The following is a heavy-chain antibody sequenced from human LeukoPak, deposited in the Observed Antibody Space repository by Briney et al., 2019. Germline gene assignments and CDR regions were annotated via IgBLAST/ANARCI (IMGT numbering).Heavy chain of an antibody. CDR1: GFTVSSNY. D-gene: IGHD4-17*01. J-gene: IGHJ4*02. CDR3: ARTAYGDYVGY. CDR2: IYSGGST. Sequence: GGSLRLSCAASGFTVSSNYMSWVRQAPGKGLEWVSVIYSGGSTYYADSVKGRFTISRDHSKNTLYLQMNSLRAEDTAVYYCARTAYGDYVGYWGQGALVTVSS. V-gene: IGHV3-66*01.